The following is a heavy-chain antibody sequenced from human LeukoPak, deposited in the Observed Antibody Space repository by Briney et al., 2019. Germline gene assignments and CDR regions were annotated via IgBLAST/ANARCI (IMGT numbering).Heavy chain of an antibody. Sequence: SESLSLTCTVSGVAICSSSYYCGWVRQPPGKGLEWVGSIYYSGSTYYNPSLKSRVTISVDTSKNQFSLKLCSVTPADPAVYSCARLDPYYFAYWGQGTLVTVSS. CDR2: IYYSGST. CDR1: GVAICSSSYY. D-gene: IGHD3-9*01. J-gene: IGHJ4*02. CDR3: ARLDPYYFAY. V-gene: IGHV4-39*01.